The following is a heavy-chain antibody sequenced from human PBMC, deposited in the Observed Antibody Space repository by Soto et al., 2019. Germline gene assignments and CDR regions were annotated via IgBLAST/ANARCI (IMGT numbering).Heavy chain of an antibody. J-gene: IGHJ4*02. V-gene: IGHV3-13*01. Sequence: GGSLRLSCAASGFTFSSYDMHWVRQATGKGLEWVSAIGTAGDTYYPGSVKGRFTISRENAKNSLYLQMNSLRAGDTVVYYCARGGHSHDYGDYGGLDYWGQGTLVTVSS. CDR3: ARGGHSHDYGDYGGLDY. CDR1: GFTFSSYD. CDR2: IGTAGDT. D-gene: IGHD4-17*01.